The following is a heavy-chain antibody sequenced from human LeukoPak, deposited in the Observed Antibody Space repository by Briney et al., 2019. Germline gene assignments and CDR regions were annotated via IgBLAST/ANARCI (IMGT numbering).Heavy chain of an antibody. Sequence: PSETLSLTCTVSGGSISSSSYYWGWIRQPPGKGLEWIGSIYYSGSTYYNPSLKSRVTISVDTSKNQCSLKLSSVTAADTAVYYCARQGTGASDYWGQGTLVTVSS. J-gene: IGHJ4*02. CDR1: GGSISSSSYY. V-gene: IGHV4-39*01. D-gene: IGHD3-10*01. CDR3: ARQGTGASDY. CDR2: IYYSGST.